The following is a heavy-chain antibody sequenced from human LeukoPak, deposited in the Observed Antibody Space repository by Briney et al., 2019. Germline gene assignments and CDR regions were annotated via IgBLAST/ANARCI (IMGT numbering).Heavy chain of an antibody. V-gene: IGHV3-7*01. CDR2: IKQDASER. J-gene: IGHJ4*02. CDR3: ASDRVLGSGSLDN. Sequence: GGSLRLSCAASGFTFSSYWMTWVRQAPGKGLEWVANIKQDASERYYVDSVKGRFTISRDNAKNSLYLQMNSLRAEDTAVYYCASDRVLGSGSLDNWGQGTLVTVSS. CDR1: GFTFSSYW. D-gene: IGHD3-10*01.